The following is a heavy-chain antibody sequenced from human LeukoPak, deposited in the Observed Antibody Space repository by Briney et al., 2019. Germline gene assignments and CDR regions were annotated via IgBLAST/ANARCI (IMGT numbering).Heavy chain of an antibody. Sequence: GASVKVSCKASGGTFSSYAISWVRQAPGQGLEWMGGIIPIFGTANYAQKFQGRVTITADKSTSTAYMELSSLRSEDTAVYYCAREWGGIVVSSSWWHDAFDIWGQGTMVIVSS. CDR1: GGTFSSYA. V-gene: IGHV1-69*06. CDR2: IIPIFGTA. CDR3: AREWGGIVVSSSWWHDAFDI. J-gene: IGHJ3*02. D-gene: IGHD6-13*01.